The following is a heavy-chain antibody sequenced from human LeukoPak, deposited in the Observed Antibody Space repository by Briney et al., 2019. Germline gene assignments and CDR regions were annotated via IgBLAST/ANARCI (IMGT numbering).Heavy chain of an antibody. J-gene: IGHJ4*02. D-gene: IGHD3-22*01. CDR3: ARGGGYYYDNSMDFDY. CDR1: GGSISSHY. V-gene: IGHV4-59*11. CDR2: IYYSGSA. Sequence: SETLSLTCTASGGSISSHYWGWIRQPPGKGLEWIGYIYYSGSAKYNPSLKSRVTISVDTSKNQFSLKLSSVTAADTAVYYCARGGGYYYDNSMDFDYWGQGTLVTVSS.